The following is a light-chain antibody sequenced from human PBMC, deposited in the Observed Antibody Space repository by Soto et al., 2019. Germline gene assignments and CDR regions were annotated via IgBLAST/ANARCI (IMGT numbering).Light chain of an antibody. CDR2: GAS. CDR1: QDIRND. J-gene: IGKJ1*01. Sequence: AIQMTQSPSSLSASVGDRVIITCRASQDIRNDLGWYQQKPGTAPKLLIYGASTLQSGVPSRFSGSGSGTDFTLTISSLQPGDFGVYYCLQDYTYPRTFGQGTKVEVK. CDR3: LQDYTYPRT. V-gene: IGKV1-6*01.